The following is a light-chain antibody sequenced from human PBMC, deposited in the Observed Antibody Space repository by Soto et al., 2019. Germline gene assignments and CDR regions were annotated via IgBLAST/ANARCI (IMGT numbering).Light chain of an antibody. J-gene: IGKJ3*01. Sequence: AIRMTQSPSSLSASTGNRVTITCRGRRGIGSYLAWYQQKPGKAPKLLIYAASTLQSGVPLRFSGSGYGTDFTRTISCLQSQDSATYYCQQYYSYHTFGPGTKVDI. V-gene: IGKV1-8*01. CDR2: AAS. CDR1: RGIGSY. CDR3: QQYYSYHT.